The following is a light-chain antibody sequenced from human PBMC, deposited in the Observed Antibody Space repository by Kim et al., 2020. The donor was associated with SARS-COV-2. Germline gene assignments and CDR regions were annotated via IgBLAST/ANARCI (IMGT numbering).Light chain of an antibody. V-gene: IGKV1-5*03. CDR3: QQYKSYSGT. Sequence: ASVGDRVTITCRASQSISSWLAWYQQKPGKAPKLLIYKASSLESGVPSRFSGSVSGTEFTLSISSLQPDDFATYYCQQYKSYSGTFGQGTKVDIK. CDR2: KAS. J-gene: IGKJ1*01. CDR1: QSISSW.